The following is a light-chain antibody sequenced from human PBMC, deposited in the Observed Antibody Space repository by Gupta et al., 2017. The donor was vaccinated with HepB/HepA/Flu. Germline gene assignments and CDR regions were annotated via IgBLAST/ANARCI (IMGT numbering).Light chain of an antibody. CDR2: WAS. CDR1: RSVLYSSNNKNY. V-gene: IGKV4-1*01. J-gene: IGKJ1*01. CDR3: QQYYNTPTT. Sequence: DIVMTQSPDSLAVSLGERATINCESSRSVLYSSNNKNYLAWYQQKPGQPPKLLIYWASTRESGVPDRFSGSGSGTDFTLTISSLQAEDVAVYYCQQYYNTPTTFGQGTKVEIK.